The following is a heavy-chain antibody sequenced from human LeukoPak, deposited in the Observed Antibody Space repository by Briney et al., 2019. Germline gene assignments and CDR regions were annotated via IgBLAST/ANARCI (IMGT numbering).Heavy chain of an antibody. J-gene: IGHJ4*02. V-gene: IGHV1-69*05. CDR1: GGTFSSYA. CDR3: ARGPYNWNDGRYFDY. D-gene: IGHD1-20*01. Sequence: SVKVSCKASGGTFSSYAISWVRQAPGQGLEWMGGIIPIFGTANYAQKFQGRVTITTDESTSTAYMELSSLRSEDTAVYYCARGPYNWNDGRYFDYWGQGTLVTVSS. CDR2: IIPIFGTA.